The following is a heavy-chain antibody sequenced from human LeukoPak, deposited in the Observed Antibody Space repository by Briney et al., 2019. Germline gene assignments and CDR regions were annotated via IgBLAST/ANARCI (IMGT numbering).Heavy chain of an antibody. J-gene: IGHJ4*02. Sequence: GGSLRLSCAASGFTFSSYGMSWIRQAPGKGLEWVSYISSSGSTIYYADSVKGRFTISRDNAKNSLYLQMNSLRAEDTAVYYCARDDFWSGFLDYWGQGTLVTVSS. CDR1: GFTFSSYG. CDR3: ARDDFWSGFLDY. CDR2: ISSSGSTI. V-gene: IGHV3-48*04. D-gene: IGHD3-3*01.